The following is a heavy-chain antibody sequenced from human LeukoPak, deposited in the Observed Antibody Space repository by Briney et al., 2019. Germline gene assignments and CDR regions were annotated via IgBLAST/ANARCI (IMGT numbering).Heavy chain of an antibody. CDR1: GFTFSSYA. CDR3: AKGRYCSSTSCYTVRSSKLGD. CDR2: ISGSGGST. J-gene: IGHJ4*02. Sequence: PGGSLRLSCAASGFTFSSYAMSWVRQAPGKGLEWVSAISGSGGSTYYADSVKGRFTISRDNSKNTLYLQMNSLRAEDTAVYYCAKGRYCSSTSCYTVRSSKLGDWGQGTLVTVSS. V-gene: IGHV3-23*01. D-gene: IGHD2-2*02.